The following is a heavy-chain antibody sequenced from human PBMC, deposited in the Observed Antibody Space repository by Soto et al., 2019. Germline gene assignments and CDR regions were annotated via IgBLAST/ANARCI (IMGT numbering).Heavy chain of an antibody. J-gene: IGHJ4*02. Sequence: SETPTLTCSISGGSINNYWWSWIRQSAGKGLEWIGRVCSIGTTDYNPSLNSRATMSVETSKNQFSLKLSSVTTADTAVYYCARDIGAYAYGEGYWGQGIQVTVFS. V-gene: IGHV4-4*07. CDR3: ARDIGAYAYGEGY. D-gene: IGHD5-18*01. CDR1: GGSINNYW. CDR2: VCSIGTT.